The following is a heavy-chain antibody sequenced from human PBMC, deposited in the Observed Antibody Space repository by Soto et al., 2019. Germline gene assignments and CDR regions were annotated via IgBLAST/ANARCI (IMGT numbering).Heavy chain of an antibody. J-gene: IGHJ4*02. D-gene: IGHD1-7*01. CDR3: AKGLVANWNYRGFDY. CDR1: GFTFDDYA. V-gene: IGHV3-9*01. CDR2: ISWNSGSR. Sequence: SLRLSCAASGFTFDDYAMHWVRQAPGKGLEWVSGISWNSGSRVYADSVRGRFTISRDNAKSSLYLEMSSLRAEDTALYYCAKGLVANWNYRGFDYWGQGTLVTVSS.